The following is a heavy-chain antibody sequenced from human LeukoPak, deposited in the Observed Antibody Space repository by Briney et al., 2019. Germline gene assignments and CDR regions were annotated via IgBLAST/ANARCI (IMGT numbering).Heavy chain of an antibody. D-gene: IGHD3-16*01. CDR3: ARAAGGTRNYYMDV. CDR2: MNPNSGNT. CDR1: GYTFSSYD. Sequence: ASVKVSCRASGYTFSSYDVNWVRQATGQGLEWMGWMNPNSGNTGYAQKFQGRVTIIRNTSISTAYMELSSLRSEDTAVYYCARAAGGTRNYYMDVWGKGTTVTVSS. J-gene: IGHJ6*03. V-gene: IGHV1-8*01.